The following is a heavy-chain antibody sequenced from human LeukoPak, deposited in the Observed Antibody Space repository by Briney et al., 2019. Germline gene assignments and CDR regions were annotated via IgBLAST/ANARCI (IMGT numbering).Heavy chain of an antibody. Sequence: GGSLRLSCAASGFTVSTYWMNWVRQAPGKGLEWVAFIRYDGSNKYFADSLKGRFTISRDNSKNTLYLQMNSLRPEDTAVYYCAKDWRRIVVVGPITRHGNYMDVWGKGTTVTISS. CDR2: IRYDGSNK. J-gene: IGHJ6*03. CDR3: AKDWRRIVVVGPITRHGNYMDV. CDR1: GFTVSTYW. V-gene: IGHV3-30*02. D-gene: IGHD2-15*01.